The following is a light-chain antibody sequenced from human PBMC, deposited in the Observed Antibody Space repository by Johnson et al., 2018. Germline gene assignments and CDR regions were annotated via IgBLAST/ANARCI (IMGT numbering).Light chain of an antibody. CDR2: ENN. CDR3: GTWDSSLSAGNV. V-gene: IGLV1-51*02. CDR1: SSNIGNNY. Sequence: QSVLTQPPSVSAAPGQKVTISCSGSSSNIGNNYVSWYQQLPGTAPKLLIYENNKRPSGIPDRSSRSKSGTSATPGITGLQTGDEADYYCGTWDSSLSAGNVFGTGTKVTVL. J-gene: IGLJ1*01.